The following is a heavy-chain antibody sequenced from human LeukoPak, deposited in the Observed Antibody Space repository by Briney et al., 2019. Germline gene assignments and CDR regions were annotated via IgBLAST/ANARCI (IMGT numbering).Heavy chain of an antibody. D-gene: IGHD3-10*01. CDR1: GFTFSSYA. J-gene: IGHJ5*02. CDR3: AKDRVGYYGSGSSRFDP. Sequence: GGSLRLSCAASGFTFSSYAMSWVRQAPGKGLEWVSAISGSGGSTYYADSVKGRFTISRDNSKNTLYLQMNSLRAEDTAVYYCAKDRVGYYGSGSSRFDPWGQGTLVTVSS. CDR2: ISGSGGST. V-gene: IGHV3-23*01.